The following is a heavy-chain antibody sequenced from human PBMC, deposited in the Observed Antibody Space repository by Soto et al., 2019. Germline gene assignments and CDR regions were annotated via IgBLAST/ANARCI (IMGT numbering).Heavy chain of an antibody. D-gene: IGHD3-10*02. Sequence: GGSLRLSCAASGFTFSNYVMSWVRQAPGKGLEWVSSISGSGDNTYYADSVKGRFTISRDNSKNTLFLQMNSLRAEDTAVYYCAKLPLVLALCFDYSAQGTLVTGSS. V-gene: IGHV3-23*01. CDR2: ISGSGDNT. CDR3: AKLPLVLALCFDY. CDR1: GFTFSNYV. J-gene: IGHJ4*02.